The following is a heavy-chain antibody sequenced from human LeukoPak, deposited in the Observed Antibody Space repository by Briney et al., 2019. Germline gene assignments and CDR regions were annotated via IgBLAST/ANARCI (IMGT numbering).Heavy chain of an antibody. CDR2: IYNSGST. CDR1: GGSITNYH. J-gene: IGHJ4*01. CDR3: ARHAPGPYYFDY. Sequence: PSETLSLTYTVSGGSITNYHWSWIRQPPGKGLEWIGYIYNSGSTKYNPSLKSRVTISVDTSKNQFSLKLSSVTAADTAVYYCARHAPGPYYFDYWGHGTLVIVSS. V-gene: IGHV4-59*08.